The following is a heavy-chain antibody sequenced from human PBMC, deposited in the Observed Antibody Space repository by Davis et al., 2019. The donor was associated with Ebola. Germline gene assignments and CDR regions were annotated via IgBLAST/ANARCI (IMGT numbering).Heavy chain of an antibody. CDR3: ARGQMTTVTPGGL. J-gene: IGHJ4*02. D-gene: IGHD4-11*01. V-gene: IGHV4-34*01. Sequence: PSETLSLTCAVYGGSFSGYYWSWIRQPPGKGLEWIGEINHSGSTNYNPSLKSRVTISVDTSKNQFSLKLSSVTAADTAVYYCARGQMTTVTPGGLWGQGTLVTVSS. CDR2: INHSGST. CDR1: GGSFSGYY.